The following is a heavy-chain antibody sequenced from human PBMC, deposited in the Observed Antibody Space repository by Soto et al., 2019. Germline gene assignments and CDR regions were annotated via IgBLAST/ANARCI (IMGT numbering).Heavy chain of an antibody. D-gene: IGHD1-20*01. CDR3: ARFIPGTGSDY. Sequence: QVQLQESGPGLVKPSQTLSLTCTVSGGSISSGGYYWSWIRQHPGKGLEWIGYIYYSGSTYYNPCLNSRATISVETPKNQCSLKLSSVTAADTAVSYCARFIPGTGSDYWGQGTLVTVSS. V-gene: IGHV4-31*03. J-gene: IGHJ4*02. CDR2: IYYSGST. CDR1: GGSISSGGYY.